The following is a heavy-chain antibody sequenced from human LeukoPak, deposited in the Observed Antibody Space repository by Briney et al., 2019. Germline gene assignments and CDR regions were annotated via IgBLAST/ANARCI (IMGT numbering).Heavy chain of an antibody. Sequence: ASVKVSCKASGYTFTSYDIIWVRQVTGQGLEWMGWMNPNSGNTGHAQKFQGNVTMTRNTSIGTAYMELSSLRSEDTAVYYCARGRRGLPDVYWAQGTLVTVSS. J-gene: IGHJ4*02. D-gene: IGHD1-14*01. V-gene: IGHV1-8*01. CDR2: MNPNSGNT. CDR3: ARGRRGLPDVY. CDR1: GYTFTSYD.